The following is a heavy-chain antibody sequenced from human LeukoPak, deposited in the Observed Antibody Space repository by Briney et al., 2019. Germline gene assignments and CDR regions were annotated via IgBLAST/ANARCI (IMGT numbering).Heavy chain of an antibody. CDR3: ARVAEAAAFDS. CDR1: GVSISSSSYY. CDR2: IYSSGGT. Sequence: PSETLSLTCNVSGVSISSSSYYWGWIRQPPGKGLEWIGSIYSSGGTYYNSSLKSRVTISIDTSKNQVSLKMSSVTAADTAVYYCARVAEAAAFDSWGQGTLVTVSS. V-gene: IGHV4-39*01. D-gene: IGHD6-13*01. J-gene: IGHJ4*02.